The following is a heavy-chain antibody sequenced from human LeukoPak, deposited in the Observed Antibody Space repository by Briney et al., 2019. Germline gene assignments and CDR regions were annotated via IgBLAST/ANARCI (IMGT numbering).Heavy chain of an antibody. CDR1: GFTFSSYA. V-gene: IGHV3-64*01. D-gene: IGHD5-24*01. J-gene: IGHJ3*02. Sequence: PGGSLRLSCAASGFTFSSYAMHWVRQAPGKGLEYVSAISSNGGSTYYANSVKGRFTISIDNSKNTLYLQMGSLRAEDMAVYYCARGKAVVSPDGAFDIWGQGTMVTVSS. CDR2: ISSNGGST. CDR3: ARGKAVVSPDGAFDI.